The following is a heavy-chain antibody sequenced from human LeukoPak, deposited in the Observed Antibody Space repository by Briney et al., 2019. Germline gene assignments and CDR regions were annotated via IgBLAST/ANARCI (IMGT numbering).Heavy chain of an antibody. CDR3: ARERITMFLGPTNAFDI. J-gene: IGHJ3*02. V-gene: IGHV4-34*01. CDR1: GGSFSGYY. Sequence: SETLSLTCAVYGGSFSGYYWSWIRQPPGKGLEWIGEINHSGSTNYNPSLKSRVTISVDTSKNQFSLKLSSVTAADTAVYYCARERITMFLGPTNAFDIWGQGTMVTVSS. CDR2: INHSGST. D-gene: IGHD3-9*01.